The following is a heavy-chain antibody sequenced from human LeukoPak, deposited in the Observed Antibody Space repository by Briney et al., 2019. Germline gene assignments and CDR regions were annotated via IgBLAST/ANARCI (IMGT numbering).Heavy chain of an antibody. CDR1: GGSFSGYY. CDR2: INHSGST. D-gene: IGHD3-16*01. V-gene: IGHV4-34*01. Sequence: KSSETLSLTCAVYGGSFSGYYWSWIRQPPGKGLEWIGEINHSGSTNYNPSLKSRVTISVDTSKNQFSLKLSSVTAVDTAVYYCARKLKDYGNWGQGTLVTVSS. CDR3: ARKLKDYGN. J-gene: IGHJ4*02.